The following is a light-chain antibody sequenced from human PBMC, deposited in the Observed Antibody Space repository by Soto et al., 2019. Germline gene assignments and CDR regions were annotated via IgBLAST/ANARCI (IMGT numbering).Light chain of an antibody. V-gene: IGLV2-23*01. CDR1: SSDVGSYNL. Sequence: QSALTQPASVSGSPGQSITISCTGTSSDVGSYNLVSWYQQHPGKAPKLMIYEGSKRPSGVSNRFPGSKSGNTASLTISGLQAEDEADYYCCSDAGSVVLGGGTKLTVL. J-gene: IGLJ2*01. CDR3: CSDAGSVV. CDR2: EGS.